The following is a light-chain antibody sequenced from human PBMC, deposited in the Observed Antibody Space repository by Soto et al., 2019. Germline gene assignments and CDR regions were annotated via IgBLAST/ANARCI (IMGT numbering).Light chain of an antibody. CDR1: QTISSY. V-gene: IGKV1-39*01. Sequence: DIQMTQSPSSVSASVGDRVTITCRASQTISSYLNWYQQKPGKAPKLLIFASSSLQSGVPSRFSGSGSGTDFTLTISSLQPADFATYYCQQSYSTPFTFGPGTKVDI. CDR3: QQSYSTPFT. CDR2: ASS. J-gene: IGKJ3*01.